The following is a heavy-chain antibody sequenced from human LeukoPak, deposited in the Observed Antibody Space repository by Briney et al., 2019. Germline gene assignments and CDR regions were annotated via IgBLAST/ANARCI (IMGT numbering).Heavy chain of an antibody. CDR1: GFTFSSYA. J-gene: IGHJ4*02. Sequence: GGSLRLSCAASGFTFSSYAMHWVRQAPGKGLEWVAVISYDGSNKYYADSVKGRFTISRDNSKNTLYLQMNSLRAEDMAVYYCARDPSKAGYVWGSYLPRGYFDYWGQGTLVTVSS. V-gene: IGHV3-30-3*01. D-gene: IGHD3-16*02. CDR2: ISYDGSNK. CDR3: ARDPSKAGYVWGSYLPRGYFDY.